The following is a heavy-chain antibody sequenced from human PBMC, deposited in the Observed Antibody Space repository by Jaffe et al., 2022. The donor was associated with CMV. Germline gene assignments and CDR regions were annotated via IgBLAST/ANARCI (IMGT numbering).Heavy chain of an antibody. J-gene: IGHJ4*02. CDR3: ASQRGIYDSSGYLNY. V-gene: IGHV4-59*08. D-gene: IGHD3-22*01. CDR2: IYYSGST. CDR1: GGSISSYY. Sequence: QVQLQESGPGLVKPSETLSLTCTVSGGSISSYYWSWIRQPPGKGLEWIGYIYYSGSTNYNPSLKSRVTISVDTSKNQFSLKLSSVTAADTAVYYCASQRGIYDSSGYLNYWGQGTLVTVSS.